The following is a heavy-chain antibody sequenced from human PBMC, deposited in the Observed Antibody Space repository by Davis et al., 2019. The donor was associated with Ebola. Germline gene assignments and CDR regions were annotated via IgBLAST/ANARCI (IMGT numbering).Heavy chain of an antibody. J-gene: IGHJ4*02. CDR1: GGSFSGYY. CDR3: ARDLGWYYYDSSGRPFDY. D-gene: IGHD3-22*01. CDR2: INHSGST. Sequence: SETLSLTCAVYGGSFSGYYWSWIRQLPGKGLEWIGEINHSGSTNYNPSLKSRVTISVDTSKNQFSLKLSSVTAADTAVYYCARDLGWYYYDSSGRPFDYWGQGTLVTVSS. V-gene: IGHV4-34*01.